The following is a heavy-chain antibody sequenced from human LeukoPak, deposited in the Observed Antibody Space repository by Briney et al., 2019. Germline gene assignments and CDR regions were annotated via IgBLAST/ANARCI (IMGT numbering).Heavy chain of an antibody. CDR2: ISYDGSNK. D-gene: IGHD6-19*01. CDR3: ARSPPGYSSGWYYDY. J-gene: IGHJ4*02. V-gene: IGHV3-30-3*01. CDR1: GFTFSSYA. Sequence: SGGSLRLSCAASGFTFSSYAMHWVRQAPGKGLEWVAVISYDGSNKYYADSGKGRFTISRDNSKNTLYLQMNSLRAEDTAVYYCARSPPGYSSGWYYDYWGQGTLVTVSS.